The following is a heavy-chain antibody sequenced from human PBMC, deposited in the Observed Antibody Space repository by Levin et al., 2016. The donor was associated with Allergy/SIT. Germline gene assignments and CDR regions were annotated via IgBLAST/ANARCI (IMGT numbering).Heavy chain of an antibody. V-gene: IGHV4-39*01. J-gene: IGHJ4*02. CDR3: ARLAGMRTIIGTFDF. Sequence: SETLSLTCSVSGGSISRGTFYWGWIRQPPGKGLEWIASMFYGDTFYNPSLKSRATIFGDTSKNQVSLNLTSVTAADMAVYYCARLAGMRTIIGTFDFWGQGTPVTVSS. CDR2: MFYGDT. D-gene: IGHD5-24*01. CDR1: GGSISRGTFY.